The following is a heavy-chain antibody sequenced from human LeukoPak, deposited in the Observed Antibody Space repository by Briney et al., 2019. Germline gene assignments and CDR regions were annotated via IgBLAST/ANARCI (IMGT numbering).Heavy chain of an antibody. CDR2: IYYSGST. J-gene: IGHJ4*02. CDR3: AIGPYDILTGYSPYFDY. CDR1: GGSISSGDYY. D-gene: IGHD3-9*01. V-gene: IGHV4-30-4*01. Sequence: SETLSLTCTVSGGSISSGDYYWSWIRQPPGKGLEWIGYIYYSGSTYYNPSLKSRVTISVDTSKNQFSLKLSSVTAADTAVYYCAIGPYDILTGYSPYFDYWGQGTLVTVSS.